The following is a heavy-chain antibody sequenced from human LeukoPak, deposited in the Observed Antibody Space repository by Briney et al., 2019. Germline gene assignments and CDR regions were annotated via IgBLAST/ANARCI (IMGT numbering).Heavy chain of an antibody. V-gene: IGHV1-69*05. CDR3: ARAAGGTPFDP. Sequence: ASVKVSCKASGGTFSSYAISWVRQAPGQGLEWMGRIIPIFGTANYAQKFQGRVTITTDEPTSTAYMELSSLRSEDTAVYYCARAAGGTPFDPWGQGTLVTVSS. J-gene: IGHJ5*02. D-gene: IGHD1-26*01. CDR2: IIPIFGTA. CDR1: GGTFSSYA.